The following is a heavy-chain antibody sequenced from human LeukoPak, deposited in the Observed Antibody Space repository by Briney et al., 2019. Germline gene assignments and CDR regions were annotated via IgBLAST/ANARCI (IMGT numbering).Heavy chain of an antibody. V-gene: IGHV4-39*07. Sequence: PSETLSLTCTVSGGSISSSSYYWGWIRQPPGKGLEWIGSIYYSGSTYYNPSLKSRVTISVDTSKNQFSLKLSSVTAADTAVYYCARVEGYSYGEHWGFDPWGQGTLVTVSS. CDR2: IYYSGST. D-gene: IGHD5-18*01. CDR3: ARVEGYSYGEHWGFDP. CDR1: GGSISSSSYY. J-gene: IGHJ5*02.